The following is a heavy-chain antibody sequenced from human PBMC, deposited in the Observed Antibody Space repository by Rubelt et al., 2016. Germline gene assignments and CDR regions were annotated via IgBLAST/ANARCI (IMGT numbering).Heavy chain of an antibody. D-gene: IGHD1-26*01. CDR3: ARVGRSGLLDY. Sequence: QLQLQESGPGLVKPSETLSLTCTVSGGSISSSSYYWGWLRQPPGKGLAWIGSIYYSGRTDYNPSLTSRITVSMDTSKNQLSLKLNPVTAADTAVYFWARVGRSGLLDYWGQGTLVTVSS. CDR2: IYYSGRT. J-gene: IGHJ4*02. CDR1: GGSISSSSYY. V-gene: IGHV4-39*07.